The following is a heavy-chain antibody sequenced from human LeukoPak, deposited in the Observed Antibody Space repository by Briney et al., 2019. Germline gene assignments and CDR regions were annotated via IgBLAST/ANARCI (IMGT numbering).Heavy chain of an antibody. D-gene: IGHD5-24*01. Sequence: GGSLRLSCAASGFTFSNYWMHWVRQAPGKGLMWVSRINSAGSSTDSADSVKGRFTISRDNSKNTLYLQMNSLRAEDTGVYYCARALHSYSYYIAVWGKGTTVTVSS. V-gene: IGHV3-74*01. CDR2: INSAGSST. CDR3: ARALHSYSYYIAV. CDR1: GFTFSNYW. J-gene: IGHJ6*03.